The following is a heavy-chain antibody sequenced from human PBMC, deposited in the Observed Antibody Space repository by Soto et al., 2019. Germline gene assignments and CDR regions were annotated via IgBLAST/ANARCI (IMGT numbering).Heavy chain of an antibody. CDR3: ARDRQTTDGMDV. Sequence: LRLSCAASGFTVSSNYMSWVRQAPGTGLEWVSVIYSGGSTYYADSVKGRFTISRDNSKNTLYLQMNSLRAEDTAVYYCARDRQTTDGMDVWGQGTTVTVSS. J-gene: IGHJ6*02. V-gene: IGHV3-66*01. CDR2: IYSGGST. D-gene: IGHD4-17*01. CDR1: GFTVSSNY.